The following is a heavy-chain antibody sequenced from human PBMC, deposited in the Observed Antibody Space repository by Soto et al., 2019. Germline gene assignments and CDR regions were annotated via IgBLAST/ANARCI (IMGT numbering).Heavy chain of an antibody. J-gene: IGHJ3*02. Sequence: EVQLVESGGGLVKPGGSLRLSCAASGFTFSSYSMNWVRQAPGKGLEWVLSISRSAGNTYYADSVKGRFTISRDNAKNSMYLQMNSLRAEDTAVYYCARDQVPGLDAFDIWGQGTMVTVSS. V-gene: IGHV3-21*01. CDR1: GFTFSSYS. CDR3: ARDQVPGLDAFDI. CDR2: ISRSAGNT.